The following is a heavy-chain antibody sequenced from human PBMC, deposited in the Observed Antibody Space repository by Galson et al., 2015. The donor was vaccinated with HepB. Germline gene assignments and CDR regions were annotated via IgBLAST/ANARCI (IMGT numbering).Heavy chain of an antibody. J-gene: IGHJ4*02. CDR1: GFTFSNYG. D-gene: IGHD5-18*01. CDR3: AKDPGFGGNSYGYYFHY. V-gene: IGHV3-30*18. Sequence: SLRLSCAASGFTFSNYGMHWVRQAPGKGLEWVAIISYDENNKYYTDSVKGRFTISRDNSKNTLYLQMNSLRAEDTAVYYCAKDPGFGGNSYGYYFHYWGQGTLVTVSS. CDR2: ISYDENNK.